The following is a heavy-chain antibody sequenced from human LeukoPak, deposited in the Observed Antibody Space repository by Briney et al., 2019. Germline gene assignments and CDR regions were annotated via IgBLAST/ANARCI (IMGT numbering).Heavy chain of an antibody. CDR1: GYTFTGDY. CDR3: ARGTTTIFWLRQNYFDY. V-gene: IGHV1-46*01. CDR2: INPIGGIT. D-gene: IGHD3-9*01. J-gene: IGHJ4*02. Sequence: GASLKVSCXASGYTFTGDYMHWVRQAPGQGLEWMGVINPIGGITNSAQKFQGRVTMTSVTSTSTVYMELSSLRSEDTAVYYCARGTTTIFWLRQNYFDYWGQGTLVTVSS.